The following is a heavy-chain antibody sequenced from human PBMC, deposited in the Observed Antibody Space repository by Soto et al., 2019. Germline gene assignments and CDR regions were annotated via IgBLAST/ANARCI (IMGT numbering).Heavy chain of an antibody. Sequence: SETLALTCSVSGGSIRSNIYYWGWIRQPPGKGLEWIATVHYSGSTYYTPSLKNRVTIAAATSNNQFSLRLNSLTAADTAVYYCERQHYYDSSGYYTWNWGQGTLVTVSS. D-gene: IGHD3-22*01. CDR2: VHYSGST. V-gene: IGHV4-39*01. CDR3: ERQHYYDSSGYYTWN. CDR1: GGSIRSNIYY. J-gene: IGHJ4*02.